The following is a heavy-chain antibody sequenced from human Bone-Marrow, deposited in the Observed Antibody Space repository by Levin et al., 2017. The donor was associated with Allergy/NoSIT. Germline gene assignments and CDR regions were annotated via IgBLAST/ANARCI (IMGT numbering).Heavy chain of an antibody. CDR1: GFTFSSYW. D-gene: IGHD3-9*01. V-gene: IGHV3-74*01. J-gene: IGHJ4*02. Sequence: GGSLRLSCAASGFTFSSYWMHWVRQAPGKGLVWVSRIDRDGSSISYADSVKGRFTISRDNAKNMLYLQMHSLRGEDTAVYYCARSSGSPGHLTGYYNDYWGQGTLVTVSS. CDR3: ARSSGSPGHLTGYYNDY. CDR2: IDRDGSSI.